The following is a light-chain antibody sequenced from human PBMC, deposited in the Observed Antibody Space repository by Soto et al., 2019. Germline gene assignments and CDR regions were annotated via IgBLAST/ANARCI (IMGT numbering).Light chain of an antibody. CDR3: QQYNDWPRT. Sequence: EIVMTQSPATLSVSPGERATLSCRASQSVNSNLAWYQQKPGQAPRILIYGASTRATAIPARFSGSGSGTEFTLTISSLQSEDFAVYYCQQYNDWPRTFGGGTNLEIK. V-gene: IGKV3-15*01. J-gene: IGKJ4*01. CDR2: GAS. CDR1: QSVNSN.